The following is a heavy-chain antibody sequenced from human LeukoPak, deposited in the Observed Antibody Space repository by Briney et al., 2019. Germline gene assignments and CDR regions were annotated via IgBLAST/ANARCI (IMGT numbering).Heavy chain of an antibody. CDR2: IKQDGSET. V-gene: IGHV3-7*01. J-gene: IGHJ4*02. CDR3: ARVDGGSTCPDY. D-gene: IGHD6-13*01. Sequence: GGSLRLSCAASGFTFSTYWMTWVRQAPGKGLEWVANIKQDGSETYYVDSVKGRFTISRDNAKNSLYLQMNSLRAEDTAVYHCARVDGGSTCPDYWGQGTLVTVSS. CDR1: GFTFSTYW.